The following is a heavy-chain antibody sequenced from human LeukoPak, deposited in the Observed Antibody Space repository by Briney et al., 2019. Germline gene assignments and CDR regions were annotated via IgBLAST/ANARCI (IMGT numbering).Heavy chain of an antibody. J-gene: IGHJ4*02. D-gene: IGHD3-22*01. CDR2: IYTSGST. V-gene: IGHV4-4*07. CDR1: GGFISSYY. Sequence: SETLSLTCTVSGGFISSYYWSWIRQPAGKGLEWIGRIYTSGSTNYNPSLKSRVTMSVDTSKNQFSLKLSSVTAADTAVYYCARVSRDESSGYYFDCWGQGTLVTVSS. CDR3: ARVSRDESSGYYFDC.